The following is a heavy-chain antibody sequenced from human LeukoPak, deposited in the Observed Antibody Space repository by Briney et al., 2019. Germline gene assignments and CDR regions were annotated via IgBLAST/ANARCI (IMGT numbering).Heavy chain of an antibody. Sequence: SETLSLTCTVSGGSISSGDYYWSWIRQPPGKGLEWIGYIYYSGSTYYNPSLKSRVTISVDTSKNQFSPKLSSVTAADTAVYYCARETVDYSNHGGYYYFDYWGQGTLVTVSS. CDR1: GGSISSGDYY. V-gene: IGHV4-30-4*01. J-gene: IGHJ4*02. D-gene: IGHD4-11*01. CDR2: IYYSGST. CDR3: ARETVDYSNHGGYYYFDY.